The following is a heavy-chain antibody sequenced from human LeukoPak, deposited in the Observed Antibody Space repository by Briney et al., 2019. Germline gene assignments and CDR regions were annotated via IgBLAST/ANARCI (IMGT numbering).Heavy chain of an antibody. CDR2: IWHDGSNK. V-gene: IGHV3-33*01. D-gene: IGHD4-11*01. CDR1: GFSFNTFG. Sequence: GKSLRLSCTASGFSFNTFGMHWVRQTPGKGLEWVAVIWHDGSNKYYADSVKGRFTISRDNSKNTVYVQMNSLRVEDTAVYYCARSNHADDYWGQGTLVTVSS. CDR3: ARSNHADDY. J-gene: IGHJ4*02.